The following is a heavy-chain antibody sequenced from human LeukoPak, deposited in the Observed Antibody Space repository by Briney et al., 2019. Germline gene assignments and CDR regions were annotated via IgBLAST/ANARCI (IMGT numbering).Heavy chain of an antibody. J-gene: IGHJ4*02. V-gene: IGHV3-48*04. CDR1: GFTFSSYS. D-gene: IGHD4-17*01. CDR2: ISSSSSTI. CDR3: ASGSYGDYFDY. Sequence: SGGSLRLSCAASGFTFSSYSMNWVRQAPGKGLEWVSYISSSSSTIYYADSVKGRFTISRDNAKNSLYLQMNSLRAEDTAVYYCASGSYGDYFDYWGQGTLVTVSS.